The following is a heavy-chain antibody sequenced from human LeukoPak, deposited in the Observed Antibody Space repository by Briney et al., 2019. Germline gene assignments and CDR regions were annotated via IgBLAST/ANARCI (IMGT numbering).Heavy chain of an antibody. CDR2: IYSSGST. CDR3: ARSSWTYDAFDI. CDR1: GGSISSYS. V-gene: IGHV4-59*01. Sequence: SETLSPTCTVSGGSISSYSWSWIRRPPGKGLEWIGYIYSSGSTNYNPSLKSRVTISVDTSKNQFSLKLTSVTAADTAVYYCARSSWTYDAFDIWGQGTMVTVSS. J-gene: IGHJ3*02. D-gene: IGHD3/OR15-3a*01.